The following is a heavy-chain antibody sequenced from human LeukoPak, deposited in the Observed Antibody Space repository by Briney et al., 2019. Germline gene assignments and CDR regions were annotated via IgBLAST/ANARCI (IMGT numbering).Heavy chain of an antibody. CDR2: ISSSSSYI. CDR1: DFTIAHTW. Sequence: GGSLRLSCVASDFTIAHTWVDWVRQAPGKGLEWVSCISSSSSYIYYADSVKGRFTISRDNAKNSLYLQMNSLRAEDTAVYYCARDRCSSTSCYMDYWGQGTLVTVSS. J-gene: IGHJ4*02. CDR3: ARDRCSSTSCYMDY. D-gene: IGHD2-2*02. V-gene: IGHV3-21*01.